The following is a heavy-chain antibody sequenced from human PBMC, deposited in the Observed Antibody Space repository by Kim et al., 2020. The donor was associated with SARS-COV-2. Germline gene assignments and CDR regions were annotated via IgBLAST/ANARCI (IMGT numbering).Heavy chain of an antibody. V-gene: IGHV3-30*18. CDR3: VKGVANAWDY. D-gene: IGHD7-27*01. Sequence: GGSLRLSCAASGFTFSSHGMYWVRQAPGKGLEWVAGISNDGSNKYYAESVKGRFGISRDNSQNTLYVQMNSLRAEDTAVYYCVKGVANAWDYWGQGTLVTVSS. CDR1: GFTFSSHG. CDR2: ISNDGSNK. J-gene: IGHJ4*02.